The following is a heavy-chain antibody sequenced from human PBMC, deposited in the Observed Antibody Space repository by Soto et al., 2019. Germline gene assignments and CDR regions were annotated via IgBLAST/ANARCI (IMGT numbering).Heavy chain of an antibody. CDR2: ISAYNGNT. D-gene: IGHD6-13*01. J-gene: IGHJ6*03. CDR1: GYSFTNYG. V-gene: IGHV1-18*01. CDR3: ARDRGVAPPVAGNTHYYYYMDV. Sequence: QDQLVQSGVEVKKPGASVKVSCKASGYSFTNYGITWVRQAPGQGFEWMGWISAYNGNTNYAQKFQGRVTMTTDASTSAAYLELRSVRSDETAVYYCARDRGVAPPVAGNTHYYYYMDVWGKGTTVTVSS.